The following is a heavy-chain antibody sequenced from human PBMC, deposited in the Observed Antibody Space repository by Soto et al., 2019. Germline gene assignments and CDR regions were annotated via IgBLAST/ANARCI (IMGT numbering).Heavy chain of an antibody. Sequence: SETLSLTCTVSGGSISSSSYYWGWIRQPPGKGLEWIGSIYYSGSTYYNPSLKSRVTISVDTSKNQFSLKLSSVTAADTAVYYCARAAPYYFDYWGQGTLVTVSS. CDR1: GGSISSSSYY. CDR3: ARAAPYYFDY. J-gene: IGHJ4*02. CDR2: IYYSGST. V-gene: IGHV4-39*07.